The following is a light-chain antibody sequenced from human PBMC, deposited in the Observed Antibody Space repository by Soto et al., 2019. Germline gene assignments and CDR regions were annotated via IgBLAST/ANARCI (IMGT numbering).Light chain of an antibody. V-gene: IGKV3-15*01. Sequence: EIVMTQSPATLSVSPGERATFSCRASQSVSSNLAWYQQKPGQAPRLLIYGASTRANGIPARFSGSGSGTEFTLTISSLQSEDFEFYYCQQDNNCPPIRTSMYTFGQATKLEIK. CDR1: QSVSSN. CDR2: GAS. J-gene: IGKJ2*01. CDR3: QQDNNCPPIRTSMYT.